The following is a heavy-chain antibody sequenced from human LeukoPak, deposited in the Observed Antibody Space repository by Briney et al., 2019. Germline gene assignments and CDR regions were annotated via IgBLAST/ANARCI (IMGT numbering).Heavy chain of an antibody. V-gene: IGHV4-59*01. CDR2: VDHIGST. D-gene: IGHD6-13*01. J-gene: IGHJ4*02. CDR1: RDSISRFY. Sequence: SGTLSLTCTGSRDSISRFYCSWIRQPPGKALQWIGYVDHIGSTSYNPSLKSRVTMSVDTSKSQFSLNLTSVTAADTAVYYCARAIYGSTWIFDYWGQGTLVTVSS. CDR3: ARAIYGSTWIFDY.